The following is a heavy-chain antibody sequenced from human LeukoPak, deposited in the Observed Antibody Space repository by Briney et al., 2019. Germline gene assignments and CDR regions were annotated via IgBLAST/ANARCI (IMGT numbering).Heavy chain of an antibody. V-gene: IGHV4-4*02. Sequence: SGTLSLTCGVSGDSISSSNWWTWLRRPPGKGLEWIGEIYHSGHTNYNPSLQSRVAISIDKSKNQLSLRLTSVSAADTAVYYCARDRTIVRGGFDYWGQGTLVTVSS. J-gene: IGHJ4*02. CDR2: IYHSGHT. CDR1: GDSISSSNW. D-gene: IGHD3-10*01. CDR3: ARDRTIVRGGFDY.